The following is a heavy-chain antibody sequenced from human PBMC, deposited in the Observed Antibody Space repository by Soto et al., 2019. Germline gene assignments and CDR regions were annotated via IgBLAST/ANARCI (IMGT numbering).Heavy chain of an antibody. CDR3: ARVVRFVGGHAGY. CDR1: GYTFSEFD. V-gene: IGHV1-8*01. J-gene: IGHJ4*02. Sequence: QVRLVQSGADVKKPGASVRVSCKTSGYTFSEFDSNWVRQAPGQGLEWMGWMNTNTGNTGYAQKFQGRVTRTRHTPIRTAYMELRRLSSEDTAVYYCARVVRFVGGHAGYWGQGALVTVSS. CDR2: MNTNTGNT.